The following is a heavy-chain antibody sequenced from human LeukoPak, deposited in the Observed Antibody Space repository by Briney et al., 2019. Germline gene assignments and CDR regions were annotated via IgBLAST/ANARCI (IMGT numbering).Heavy chain of an antibody. D-gene: IGHD1-26*01. CDR3: ARHGGGGESYPRVFDY. CDR1: GGSISPYY. Sequence: PSETLSLTCTASGGSISPYYWSWIRQPPGKGLEWIGYIHYSGSTNYNPSLKSRVIISVGTSKNQFSLKLNSVTAADTAMYYCARHGGGGESYPRVFDYWGRGNLVTVSS. J-gene: IGHJ4*02. V-gene: IGHV4-59*08. CDR2: IHYSGST.